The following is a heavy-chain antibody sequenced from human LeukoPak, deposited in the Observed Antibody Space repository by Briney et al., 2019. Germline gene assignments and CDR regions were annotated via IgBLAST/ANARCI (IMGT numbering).Heavy chain of an antibody. J-gene: IGHJ4*02. CDR1: GYNFAIYW. CDR3: ARSMVRGVINKALDY. D-gene: IGHD3-10*01. Sequence: GESLKISREGSGYNFAIYWIAWVRQMPGKGLEWMGIIYPGDSDTRYSPSFQGQVTISADKSISTAYLQWNSLKASDSAMYYCARSMVRGVINKALDYWGQGTLVTVSS. CDR2: IYPGDSDT. V-gene: IGHV5-51*01.